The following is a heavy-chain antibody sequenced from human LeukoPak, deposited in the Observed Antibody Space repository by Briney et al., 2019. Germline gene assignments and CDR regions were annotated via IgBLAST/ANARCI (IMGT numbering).Heavy chain of an antibody. J-gene: IGHJ3*01. CDR2: INSDGSSS. D-gene: IGHD2/OR15-2a*01. V-gene: IGHV3-74*01. CDR1: GFTFSSYW. Sequence: GGSLRLSCAASGFTFSSYWMHWVRQAPGKGLVWVSHINSDGSSSSYADSVKGRFTISRDNAKNTLYLQMNSLRAEDTAVYFCARCQCPSTTCPSGLQCGALDFWGHGTMVTVSS. CDR3: ARCQCPSTTCPSGLQCGALDF.